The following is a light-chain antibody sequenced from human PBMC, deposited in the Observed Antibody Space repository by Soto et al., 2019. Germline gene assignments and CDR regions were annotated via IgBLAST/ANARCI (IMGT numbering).Light chain of an antibody. CDR2: DAS. CDR1: QTISTY. CDR3: QQSYNTPRT. V-gene: IGKV1-39*01. J-gene: IGKJ1*01. Sequence: IEVTQSPSSLAASVGDRVTITCRASQTISTYVNWYRQKSGAAPELLIYDASTLQSGVPSRFRGGGSGTDFTLTISSLQLDDFATYYCQQSYNTPRTFGQGTKVEIK.